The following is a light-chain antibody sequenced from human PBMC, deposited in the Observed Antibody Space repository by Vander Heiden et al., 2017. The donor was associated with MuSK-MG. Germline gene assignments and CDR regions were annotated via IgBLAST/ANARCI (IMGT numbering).Light chain of an antibody. V-gene: IGLV1-44*01. CDR2: NNN. Sequence: QSVLTPPPSVSGTPGQRVTVPCSGSSSNLGRNTLNWYQQLPGTAPKLLIYNNNQRPSGVPDRFSGSKSDTSASLAISGLQAEDEAVYYCATWVLGGGTKLTVL. CDR1: SSNLGRNT. J-gene: IGLJ3*02. CDR3: ATWV.